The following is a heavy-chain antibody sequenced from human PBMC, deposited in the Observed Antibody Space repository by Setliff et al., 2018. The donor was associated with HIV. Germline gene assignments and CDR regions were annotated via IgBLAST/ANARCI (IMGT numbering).Heavy chain of an antibody. Sequence: PGGSLRLSCAASGFTFSSYEMNWVRQAPGKGLEWVSYISGSGSAMYYADSVEGRFTISRDNAKNTLYLQMNSLRVEDTAVYYCAKDVCSGAYCYAYYYYGMDVWGQGTMVTSP. CDR2: ISGSGSAM. V-gene: IGHV3-48*03. CDR3: AKDVCSGAYCYAYYYYGMDV. CDR1: GFTFSSYE. D-gene: IGHD2-15*01. J-gene: IGHJ6*02.